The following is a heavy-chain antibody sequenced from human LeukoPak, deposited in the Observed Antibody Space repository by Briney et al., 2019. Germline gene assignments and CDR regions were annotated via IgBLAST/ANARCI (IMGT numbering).Heavy chain of an antibody. CDR1: GYTFTNYG. D-gene: IGHD6-19*01. J-gene: IGHJ4*02. Sequence: GASVKVSCKASGYTFTNYGISWVRQAPGQGLEWMGWISAYNGNTNYAQKLQGRVTMTTDTSTSTAYMELRSLTSDDTAVYYCARDLYGYSSGWRFDYWGQGTLVTVSS. CDR2: ISAYNGNT. V-gene: IGHV1-18*01. CDR3: ARDLYGYSSGWRFDY.